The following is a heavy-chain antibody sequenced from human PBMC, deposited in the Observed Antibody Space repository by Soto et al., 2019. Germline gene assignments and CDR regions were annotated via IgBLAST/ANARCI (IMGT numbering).Heavy chain of an antibody. V-gene: IGHV5-51*03. Sequence: EVLLVQSGAEVKKPGESLKISCKTSGFSFSTFWIGWVRQLPGKGLEWMGVIYPGDSDTRYSPSFQGQVTISVDKSISTAYLQWSSLKASDTARYYCFRRGVSTWAQNLEYWGQGTLVTVSS. CDR3: FRRGVSTWAQNLEY. J-gene: IGHJ4*02. CDR2: IYPGDSDT. CDR1: GFSFSTFW. D-gene: IGHD3-10*01.